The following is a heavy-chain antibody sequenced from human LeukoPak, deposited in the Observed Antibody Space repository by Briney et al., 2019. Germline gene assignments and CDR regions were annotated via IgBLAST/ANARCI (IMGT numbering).Heavy chain of an antibody. CDR1: GGSLSSGSYY. D-gene: IGHD5-12*01. CDR2: IYPSGTT. J-gene: IGHJ4*02. CDR3: ARGQEVVAENYFDY. V-gene: IGHV4-61*02. Sequence: SQTLSLTCTVSGGSLSSGSYYWSWIRQPAGKGLEWIGRIYPSGTTNYNPSLKSRVTISVDTSKTQSSLKLRSVTAADTAVYYCARGQEVVAENYFDYWGQGTLVTVSS.